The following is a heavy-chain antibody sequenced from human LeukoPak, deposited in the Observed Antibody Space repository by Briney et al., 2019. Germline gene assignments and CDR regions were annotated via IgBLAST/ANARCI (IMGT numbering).Heavy chain of an antibody. D-gene: IGHD5-24*01. J-gene: IGHJ4*02. CDR3: AGGRWLRY. CDR1: GFTFSSYA. Sequence: GGTLRLSCAASGFTFSSYAMHWVRQAPGKGLEYVSAISSNGGSTYYANSVKGRFTISRDNSKNTLYLQMGSLRAEDMAVYYCAGGRWLRYWGQGTLVTVSS. CDR2: ISSNGGST. V-gene: IGHV3-64*01.